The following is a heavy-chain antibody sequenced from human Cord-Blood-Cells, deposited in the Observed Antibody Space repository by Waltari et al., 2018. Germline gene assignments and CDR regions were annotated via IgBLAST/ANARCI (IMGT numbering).Heavy chain of an antibody. CDR1: GFTFRSYW. Sequence: EVQLVESGGGLVQPGGSLRLSCAASGFTFRSYWLSWVRLAPGKGLVWVSRIKSDGSSTSYADSVKGRFTISRDNAKNTLYLQMNSLRAEDTAVYYCARGVYYDSSGRTAFDIWGQGTMVTVSS. CDR3: ARGVYYDSSGRTAFDI. CDR2: IKSDGSST. J-gene: IGHJ3*02. V-gene: IGHV3-74*01. D-gene: IGHD3-22*01.